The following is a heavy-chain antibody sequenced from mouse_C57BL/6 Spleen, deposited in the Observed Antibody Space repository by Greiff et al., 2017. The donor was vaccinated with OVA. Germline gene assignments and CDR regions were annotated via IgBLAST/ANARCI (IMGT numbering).Heavy chain of an antibody. CDR2: ILPGSGST. CDR3: ARYPLTAQVYYFDY. Sequence: VQLQQSGAELMKPGASVKLSCKATGYTFTGYWIEWVKQRPGHGLEWIGEILPGSGSTNYNEKFKSKATLTVDKSSSTAYMQLSSLTSEDSAVYYCARYPLTAQVYYFDYWGQGTTLTVSS. V-gene: IGHV1-9*01. CDR1: GYTFTGYW. J-gene: IGHJ2*01. D-gene: IGHD3-2*02.